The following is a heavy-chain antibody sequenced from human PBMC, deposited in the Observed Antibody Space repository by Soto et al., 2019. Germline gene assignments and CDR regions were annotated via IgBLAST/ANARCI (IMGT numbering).Heavy chain of an antibody. Sequence: SETLSLTCAVYGGSFSGYYLSWIRQPPGKGLEWIGEINHSGSTNYNPSLKSRVTISVDTSKNQFSLKLSSVTAADTAVYYCARGRAIAARRTNWFDPWGQGTLVTVYS. J-gene: IGHJ5*02. CDR3: ARGRAIAARRTNWFDP. CDR1: GGSFSGYY. CDR2: INHSGST. V-gene: IGHV4-34*01. D-gene: IGHD6-6*01.